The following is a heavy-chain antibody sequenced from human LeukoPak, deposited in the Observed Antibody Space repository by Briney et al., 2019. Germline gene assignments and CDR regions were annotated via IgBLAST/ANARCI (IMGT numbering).Heavy chain of an antibody. CDR3: SRENGAFSPFGY. V-gene: IGHV4-4*02. Sequence: SETLSLTCGVSGGSISNTNWWSWVRQPPGQGLEWIGELSLTGLTHYTPSLDSRVTVSLDKSKHQLSLTLTSVTAADTAVYYCSRENGAFSPFGYWGQGTLVTVLS. D-gene: IGHD2-8*01. J-gene: IGHJ4*02. CDR2: LSLTGLT. CDR1: GGSISNTNW.